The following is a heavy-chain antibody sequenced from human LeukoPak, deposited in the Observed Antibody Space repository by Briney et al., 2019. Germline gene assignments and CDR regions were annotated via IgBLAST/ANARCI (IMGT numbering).Heavy chain of an antibody. CDR3: ARATGDYVRFDY. J-gene: IGHJ4*02. CDR2: IRGSGTTI. Sequence: PGGSLRLSCAGSGFTFSSYEMNWVRQTPGKGLEWVSYIRGSGTTISYADSVKGRFTISRDNAKNSLYLQMNSLRGEDTAIYYCARATGDYVRFDYRGQGTLVTVSS. V-gene: IGHV3-48*03. CDR1: GFTFSSYE. D-gene: IGHD4-17*01.